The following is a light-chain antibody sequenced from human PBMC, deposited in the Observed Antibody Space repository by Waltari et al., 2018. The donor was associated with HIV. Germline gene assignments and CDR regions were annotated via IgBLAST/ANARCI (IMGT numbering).Light chain of an antibody. V-gene: IGLV3-21*02. Sequence: SYVLTQPPSVSVAPGQTASITCAGTNLQSNSVHWYLQKAGQAPVLVIFADSDRRSGIPERFSGSKSGNTATLTISRVEAGDEADYYCHMWDTTRVLFGGGTKLTVL. CDR1: NLQSNS. CDR3: HMWDTTRVL. J-gene: IGLJ2*01. CDR2: ADS.